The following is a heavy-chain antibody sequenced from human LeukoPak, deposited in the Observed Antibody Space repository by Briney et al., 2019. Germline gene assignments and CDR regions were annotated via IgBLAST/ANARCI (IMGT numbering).Heavy chain of an antibody. CDR2: ISYSGST. CDR1: GGSISSYY. Sequence: SETLSLTCTVSGGSISSYYWSWIRQPPGKGLEWIGYISYSGSTNFNPSLKSRVTISVDTSKNQFSLKLSSVTAADTAVYYCARKTPYYDSSDWAFDIWGQGTMVTVSS. V-gene: IGHV4-59*08. J-gene: IGHJ3*02. D-gene: IGHD3-22*01. CDR3: ARKTPYYDSSDWAFDI.